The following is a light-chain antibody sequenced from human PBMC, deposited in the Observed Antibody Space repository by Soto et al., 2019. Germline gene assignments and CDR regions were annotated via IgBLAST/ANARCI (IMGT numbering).Light chain of an antibody. CDR3: QESYTRT. CDR2: AAS. J-gene: IGKJ1*01. Sequence: CRASQSISNYLNWYQQKPGKAPKVLIFAASRLQSGVPSMFSGSGPGTDFALTLSILTPEHFATYCCQESYTRTIGQGTKVDI. CDR1: QSISNY. V-gene: IGKV1-39*01.